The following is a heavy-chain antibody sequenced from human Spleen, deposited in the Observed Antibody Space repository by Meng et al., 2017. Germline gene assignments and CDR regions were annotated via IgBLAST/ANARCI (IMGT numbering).Heavy chain of an antibody. J-gene: IGHJ4*02. V-gene: IGHV4-61*01. CDR3: ARGRYYYDSSGFDY. CDR1: GGSVSSGSYY. CDR2: IYYSGST. D-gene: IGHD3-22*01. Sequence: QVQLQQWGAGLLKPSETLSLTCTVSGGSVSSGSYYWSWIRQLQGKGLEWIGYIYYSGSTNYIPSLKSRVTISVDTSKNQFSLKLSFVTAADTAVYYCARGRYYYDSSGFDYWGQGTLVTVSS.